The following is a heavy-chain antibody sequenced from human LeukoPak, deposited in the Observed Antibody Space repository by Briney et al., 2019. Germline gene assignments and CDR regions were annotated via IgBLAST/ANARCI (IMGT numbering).Heavy chain of an antibody. CDR1: GYSISSGYY. CDR2: IYHSGST. D-gene: IGHD6-19*01. Sequence: SETLSLTCTVSGYSISSGYYWGWIRQPPGKGLEWIGSIYHSGSTYYNPSLKSRVTMSVDTSKNQFFLRLRSVTAADTAVYYCARGQARLAWFDPWGQGTLVTVSS. CDR3: ARGQARLAWFDP. V-gene: IGHV4-38-2*02. J-gene: IGHJ5*02.